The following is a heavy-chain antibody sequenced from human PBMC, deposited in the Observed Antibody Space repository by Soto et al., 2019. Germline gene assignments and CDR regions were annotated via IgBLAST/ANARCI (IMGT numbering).Heavy chain of an antibody. D-gene: IGHD3-10*01. CDR3: ASLTYGSGSYHYDY. Sequence: GGSLRLSCAASGFTFSSYDMHWVRQATGKGLEWVSAIGTAGDTYYPGSVKGRFTISRENAKNSLYLQMNSLRAEDTAVYYCASLTYGSGSYHYDYWGQGTLVTVSS. V-gene: IGHV3-13*01. CDR2: IGTAGDT. CDR1: GFTFSSYD. J-gene: IGHJ4*02.